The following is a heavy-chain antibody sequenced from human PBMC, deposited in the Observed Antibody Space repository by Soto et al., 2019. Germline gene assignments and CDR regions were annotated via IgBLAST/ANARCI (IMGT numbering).Heavy chain of an antibody. Sequence: GGSLRLSCAASGFTFSSYWMSWVRQAPGKGLEWVANIKQDGSEKYYVDSVKGRFTISRDNAKNSLYLQMNSLRAEDTAVYYCARVQMVGIYDFWSGYYLSIPVPGRDYYYYYGMDVWGQGTTVTVSS. V-gene: IGHV3-7*03. CDR1: GFTFSSYW. J-gene: IGHJ6*02. CDR3: ARVQMVGIYDFWSGYYLSIPVPGRDYYYYYGMDV. CDR2: IKQDGSEK. D-gene: IGHD3-3*01.